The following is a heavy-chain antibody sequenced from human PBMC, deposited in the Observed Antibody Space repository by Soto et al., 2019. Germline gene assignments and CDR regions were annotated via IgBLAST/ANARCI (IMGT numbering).Heavy chain of an antibody. CDR1: GGSVSSGSYY. CDR3: ARQVDTAQFTDYFDC. D-gene: IGHD5-18*01. Sequence: AGTLSLTCIVSGGSVSSGSYYWNWMRQPPGKGLEWIGYIYYSGSTNYNPSLKSRVTISLDTSKNQFSLKLSSVTAADAAVYYCARQVDTAQFTDYFDCWGQGALVTVSS. V-gene: IGHV4-61*01. CDR2: IYYSGST. J-gene: IGHJ4*02.